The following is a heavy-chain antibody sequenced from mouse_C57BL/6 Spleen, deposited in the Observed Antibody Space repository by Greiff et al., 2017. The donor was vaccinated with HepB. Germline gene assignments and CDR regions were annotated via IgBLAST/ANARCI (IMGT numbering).Heavy chain of an antibody. CDR3: ARVGSNYVYYYAMDY. V-gene: IGHV1-53*01. D-gene: IGHD2-5*01. Sequence: VQLQQPGTELVKPGASVKLSCKASGYTFTSYWMHWVKQRPGQGLEWIGNINPSNGGTNYNEKFKSKATLTVDKSSSTAYMQLSSLTSEDSAVYYCARVGSNYVYYYAMDYWGQGTSVTVSS. J-gene: IGHJ4*01. CDR1: GYTFTSYW. CDR2: INPSNGGT.